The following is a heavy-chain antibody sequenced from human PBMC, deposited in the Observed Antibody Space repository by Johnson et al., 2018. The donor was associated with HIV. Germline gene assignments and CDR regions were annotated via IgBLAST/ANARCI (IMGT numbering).Heavy chain of an antibody. CDR3: ARRMVQGVIITSGAFDI. J-gene: IGHJ3*02. CDR1: GFTFSTYG. CDR2: MWYDGSNK. D-gene: IGHD3-10*01. Sequence: QMLLVESGGGVVQPGRSLRLSCAASGFTFSTYGMHWVRQAPGKGLEWVAVMWYDGSNKYYAYSVKGRFTISRDNAKNSLYLQMNSLRAEDTAVYYCARRMVQGVIITSGAFDIWGQGTMVTVSS. V-gene: IGHV3-33*01.